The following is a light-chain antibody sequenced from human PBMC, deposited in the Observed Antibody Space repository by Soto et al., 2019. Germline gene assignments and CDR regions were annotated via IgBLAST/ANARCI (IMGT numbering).Light chain of an antibody. CDR2: EVS. Sequence: QSALTEPACVSGSPGQSITISCTGTSSDVGGYNYVSWYQQHPGKVPKLMIYEVSNRPSGVSNRFSGSKSGNTASLTISGLQAEDEADYCCSSYTSSSTLLFGGGTKVTVL. V-gene: IGLV2-14*01. CDR1: SSDVGGYNY. CDR3: SSYTSSSTLL. J-gene: IGLJ2*01.